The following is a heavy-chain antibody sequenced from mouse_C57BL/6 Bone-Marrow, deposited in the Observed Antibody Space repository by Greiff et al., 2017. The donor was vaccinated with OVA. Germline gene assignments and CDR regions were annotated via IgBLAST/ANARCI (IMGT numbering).Heavy chain of an antibody. D-gene: IGHD3-2*02. Sequence: VQLQQSGPELVKPGASVKISCKASGYAFSSSWMNWVKQRPGTGLEWIGRIYPGDGDTNYNGKFKGKATLTADKSSSTAYMQLSSLTSEDSAVYFCARRLRGYAMDYWGQGTSVTVSS. J-gene: IGHJ4*01. CDR2: IYPGDGDT. CDR1: GYAFSSSW. CDR3: ARRLRGYAMDY. V-gene: IGHV1-82*01.